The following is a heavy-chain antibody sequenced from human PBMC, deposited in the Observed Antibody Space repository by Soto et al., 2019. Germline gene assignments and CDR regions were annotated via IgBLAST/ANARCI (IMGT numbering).Heavy chain of an antibody. D-gene: IGHD3-3*01. CDR1: GFTFSSYG. J-gene: IGHJ4*02. Sequence: QVQLVESGGGVVQPGRSLRLSCAASGFTFSSYGMHWVRQAPGKGLEWVAVIWYDGSNKYYADSVKGRFTISRDNSKNTLYLQMNSLRAEDTAVYYCARAGGYDFWSGYFSYYFDYWGQGTLVTVSS. CDR3: ARAGGYDFWSGYFSYYFDY. CDR2: IWYDGSNK. V-gene: IGHV3-33*01.